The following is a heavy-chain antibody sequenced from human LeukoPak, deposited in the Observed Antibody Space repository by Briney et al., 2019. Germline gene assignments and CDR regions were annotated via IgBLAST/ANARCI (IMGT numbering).Heavy chain of an antibody. CDR3: AKGAEEGVVITSVYYYYMDV. J-gene: IGHJ6*03. Sequence: PGETLRLSCAGSGFTFSSCGMSWVRQAPGKGLEWVSTISASGYNTYYADAVQGRFTISRDNSKNTLFLQMNSLTAEDTAVYYCAKGAEEGVVITSVYYYYMDVWGKGTTVAISS. V-gene: IGHV3-23*01. CDR2: ISASGYNT. D-gene: IGHD3-22*01. CDR1: GFTFSSCG.